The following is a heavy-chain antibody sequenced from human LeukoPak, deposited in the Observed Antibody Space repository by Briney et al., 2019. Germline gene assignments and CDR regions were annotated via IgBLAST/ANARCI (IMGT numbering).Heavy chain of an antibody. D-gene: IGHD6-19*01. V-gene: IGHV3-9*03. J-gene: IGHJ4*02. CDR3: AKDKVAVAGTGALDY. CDR1: GFTFDDYA. CDR2: ISWNSGSI. Sequence: SGGSLRLSCAASGFTFDDYAMHWVRQAPGKGLEWVSGISWNSGSIGYADSVKGRFTISRDNAKNSLYLQMNSLRAEDMALYYCAKDKVAVAGTGALDYWGQGTLVTVSS.